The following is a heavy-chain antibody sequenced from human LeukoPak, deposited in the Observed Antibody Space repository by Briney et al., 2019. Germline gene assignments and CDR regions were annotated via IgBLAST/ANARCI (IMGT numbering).Heavy chain of an antibody. V-gene: IGHV4-59*01. Sequence: SETLSLTCTVSGGSLSSYYWSWVRQPPGKGLEWIGYIYYSGSTNYTPSLKSRVTISVDTSKNQFSLKLSSVTAADTAVYYCARDRHDILTGYPYGMDVWGQGTTVTVSS. CDR3: ARDRHDILTGYPYGMDV. D-gene: IGHD3-9*01. CDR2: IYYSGST. CDR1: GGSLSSYY. J-gene: IGHJ6*02.